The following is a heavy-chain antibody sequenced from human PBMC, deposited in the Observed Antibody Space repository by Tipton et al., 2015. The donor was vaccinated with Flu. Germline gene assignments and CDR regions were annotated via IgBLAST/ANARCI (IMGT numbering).Heavy chain of an antibody. Sequence: QLVQSGAEVKKPGASVKVSCKDSGYTSTSNDINWVRQATGQGLEWMGWMNPNSGNTGYAQKFQGRVTMTRNTSISPAYRELSSLRSEHTAVYYCARGRLACCTDPACHCDPGGQRALVNVSP. D-gene: IGHD2-21*01. V-gene: IGHV1-8*01. CDR2: MNPNSGNT. CDR1: GYTSTSND. CDR3: ARGRLACCTDPACHCDP. J-gene: IGHJ5*02.